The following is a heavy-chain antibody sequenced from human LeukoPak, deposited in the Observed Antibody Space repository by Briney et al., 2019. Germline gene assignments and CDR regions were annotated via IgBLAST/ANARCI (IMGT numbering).Heavy chain of an antibody. D-gene: IGHD2-21*02. Sequence: GGSLRLACVASGFTFGNYEMSWVRQAPGKGLEWVSFTTNSGSTRYYADSVKGRVTISRDNAKNSLDLLMHSLRAEDTAVYYCARVRGDSYYYYYMDVWGKGTTVTVSS. CDR1: GFTFGNYE. CDR2: TTNSGSTR. V-gene: IGHV3-48*03. CDR3: ARVRGDSYYYYYMDV. J-gene: IGHJ6*03.